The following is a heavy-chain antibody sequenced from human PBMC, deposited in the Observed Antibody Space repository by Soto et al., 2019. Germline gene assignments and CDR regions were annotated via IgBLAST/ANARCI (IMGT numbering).Heavy chain of an antibody. Sequence: ASVKASCKASGYTFTSYYTHWVRQSPGQGLEWMGIINPSGGSTSYAQKFQGRVTMTRGTATSTVYMELSSLRSEDTAVYYCARARNTKQWRGPDDAFAIWGQGTMVTVSS. V-gene: IGHV1-46*01. CDR1: GYTFTSYY. CDR2: INPSGGST. D-gene: IGHD6-19*01. CDR3: ARARNTKQWRGPDDAFAI. J-gene: IGHJ3*02.